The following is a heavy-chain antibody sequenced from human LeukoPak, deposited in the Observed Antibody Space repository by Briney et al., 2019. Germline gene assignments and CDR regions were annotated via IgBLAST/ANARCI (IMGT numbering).Heavy chain of an antibody. CDR3: ATFGGDSSSSPLYYFDY. J-gene: IGHJ4*02. CDR1: GYTFTDYY. CDR2: VDPEDGET. D-gene: IGHD6-6*01. V-gene: IGHV1-69-2*01. Sequence: ASVKISCKVSGYTFTDYYMHWVQQAPGKGLEWMGLVDPEDGETIYAEKFQGRVTITADTSTDTAYMELSSLRSEDTAVYYCATFGGDSSSSPLYYFDYRGQGTLVTVSS.